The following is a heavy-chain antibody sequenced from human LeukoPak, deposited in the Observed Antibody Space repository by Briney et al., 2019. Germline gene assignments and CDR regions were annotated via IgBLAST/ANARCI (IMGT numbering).Heavy chain of an antibody. CDR2: IYYSGST. J-gene: IGHJ3*02. CDR1: GGSISGDH. Sequence: MASETLSLTCTVSGGSISGDHWNWIRQPPGKGLEWIGYIYYSGSTNYNPSLKSRVTISIDTSKNQFSLKLTSVTAADTAVYYCARRNDFGIWGQGTIVTVSS. CDR3: ARRNDFGI. V-gene: IGHV4-59*08.